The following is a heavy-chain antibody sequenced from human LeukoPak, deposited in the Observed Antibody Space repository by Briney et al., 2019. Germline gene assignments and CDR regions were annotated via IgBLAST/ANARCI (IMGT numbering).Heavy chain of an antibody. CDR2: ISSSSGPI. Sequence: GGSLRLSCAASGFTFSIYNMNWVRQAPGKGLEWVSYISSSSGPIYYADSVKGRFTISRDNAKNSLYLQMNSLRGEDTAVYYCARDLSDAFDIWGQGTMVTVSS. CDR3: ARDLSDAFDI. CDR1: GFTFSIYN. J-gene: IGHJ3*02. V-gene: IGHV3-48*01.